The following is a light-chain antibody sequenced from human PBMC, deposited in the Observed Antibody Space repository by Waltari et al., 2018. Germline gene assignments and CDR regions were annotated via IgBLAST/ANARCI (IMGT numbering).Light chain of an antibody. V-gene: IGLV3-21*03. CDR2: DDS. Sequence: SYVLTQPPSVAVAPGKTARLTXEGAYVGSKSVHWYQQRPGRVPVVVVYDDSDRPSWIPARFPGSNPGNQATMHIRRGEAGDEGDYYCQVWGTREHQGVFGGGSKLT. CDR1: YVGSKS. CDR3: QVWGTREHQGV. J-gene: IGLJ2*01.